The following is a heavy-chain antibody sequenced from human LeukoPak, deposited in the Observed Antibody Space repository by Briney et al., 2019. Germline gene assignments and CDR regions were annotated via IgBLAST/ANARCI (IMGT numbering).Heavy chain of an antibody. CDR1: GFTFSSYG. V-gene: IGHV3-30*18. Sequence: GGSLRLSCAASGFTFSSYGMHWVRQAPGKGLEWVAVISYDGSNKYYADSVKGRFTIPRDNSKNTLYLQMNSLRAEDAAVYYCAKDQQSNWFDPWGQGTLVTVSS. CDR3: AKDQQSNWFDP. J-gene: IGHJ5*02. CDR2: ISYDGSNK. D-gene: IGHD6-13*01.